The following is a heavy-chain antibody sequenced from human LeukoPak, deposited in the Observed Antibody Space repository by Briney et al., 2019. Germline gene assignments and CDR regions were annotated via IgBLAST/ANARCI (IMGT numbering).Heavy chain of an antibody. CDR1: GGTFSSYA. CDR3: ARDLYRDSLPVSWFDP. CDR2: ISGYNGNT. J-gene: IGHJ5*02. Sequence: ASVKVSCKASGGTFSSYAISWVRQAPGQGLEWMEWISGYNGNTNYAQKLQGRVTMTTDTSTSTAYMELRSLRSDDTAVYYCARDLYRDSLPVSWFDPWGQGTLVTVSS. V-gene: IGHV1-18*01. D-gene: IGHD4-11*01.